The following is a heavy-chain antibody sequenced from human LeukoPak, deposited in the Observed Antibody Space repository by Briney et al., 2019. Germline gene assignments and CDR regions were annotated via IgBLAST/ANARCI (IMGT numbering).Heavy chain of an antibody. CDR3: VKDVGGSYAFDY. V-gene: IGHV3-64D*09. CDR2: INDNGGRT. J-gene: IGHJ4*02. Sequence: GGSLRLSCAASGFTFSTYAMSWVRQAPGKGLEYVSGINDNGGRTHYGDSVKGRFSISRDNSKNTLHLQMSTLRAEDTALYYCVKDVGGSYAFDYWGQGILVTVAS. D-gene: IGHD1-26*01. CDR1: GFTFSTYA.